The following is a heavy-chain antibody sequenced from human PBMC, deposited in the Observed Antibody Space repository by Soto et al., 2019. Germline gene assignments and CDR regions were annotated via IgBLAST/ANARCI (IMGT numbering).Heavy chain of an antibody. D-gene: IGHD6-13*01. Sequence: GGSLRLSCAASGFTFNDYVMTWGRQGPGKGLEWVATIGPGDGSTFYADSVKGRFTISRDNAKNTLYLQMNSLRAEDTAVYYCARDSQIYSSTPAFDIWGQGTMVTVSS. J-gene: IGHJ3*02. CDR3: ARDSQIYSSTPAFDI. V-gene: IGHV3-23*01. CDR1: GFTFNDYV. CDR2: IGPGDGST.